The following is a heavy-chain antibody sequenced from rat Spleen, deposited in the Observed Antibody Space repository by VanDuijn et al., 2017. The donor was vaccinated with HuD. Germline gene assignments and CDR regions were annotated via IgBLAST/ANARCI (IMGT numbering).Heavy chain of an antibody. D-gene: IGHD1-10*01. CDR3: ARRGYNNQWFFDF. J-gene: IGHJ1*01. CDR2: ITNTAGST. CDR1: GFTFNNYW. V-gene: IGHV5-31*01. Sequence: EVQLVESGGGLVQPGRSLKLSCVVSGFTFNNYWMAWIRQAPGKGLHWVASITNTAGSTYYPDSVKGRFTISRENAKSTLYLQMNRLRSEDTATYYCARRGYNNQWFFDFWGPGTMVTVSS.